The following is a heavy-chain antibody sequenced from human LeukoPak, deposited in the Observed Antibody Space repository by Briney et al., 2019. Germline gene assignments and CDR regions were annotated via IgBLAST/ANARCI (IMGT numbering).Heavy chain of an antibody. CDR3: ARVHDWY. CDR2: ITYDGTNE. CDR1: GFIFSGYG. D-gene: IGHD5/OR15-5a*01. Sequence: GGSLRLSCAASGFIFSGYGMHWVRQAPGRGLEWVALITYDGTNEYYGDSVKGRFIISRDNSKSALYMQMDSLKTEDTAVYYCARVHDWYWGQGTLVTVSS. J-gene: IGHJ4*02. V-gene: IGHV3-30*03.